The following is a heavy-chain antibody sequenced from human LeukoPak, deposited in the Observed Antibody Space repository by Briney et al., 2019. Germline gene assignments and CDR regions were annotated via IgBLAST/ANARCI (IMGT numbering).Heavy chain of an antibody. CDR3: ARDLGGSSRDY. Sequence: ASVKVSCKASGYTFTGYYMHWVRQASGQGLEWMGWINPNSGGTNYAQKFQGRVTMTRDTSISTAYMELSRLRSDDAAVYYCARDLGGSSRDYWGQGTLVTVSS. V-gene: IGHV1-2*02. D-gene: IGHD3-16*01. CDR1: GYTFTGYY. J-gene: IGHJ4*02. CDR2: INPNSGGT.